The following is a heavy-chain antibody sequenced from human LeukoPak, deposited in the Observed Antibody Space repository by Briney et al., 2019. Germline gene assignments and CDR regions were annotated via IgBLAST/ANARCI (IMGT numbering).Heavy chain of an antibody. V-gene: IGHV4-31*03. J-gene: IGHJ4*02. Sequence: SETLSLTYTVSGGSISSGGYYWSWIRQHPGKGLEWIGYIYYSGSTYYNPSLKSRVTISVDTSKNQFSLKLSSVTAADTAVYYCARETGTTLGEFDYWGQGTLVTVSS. CDR2: IYYSGST. CDR3: ARETGTTLGEFDY. CDR1: GGSISSGGYY. D-gene: IGHD1-1*01.